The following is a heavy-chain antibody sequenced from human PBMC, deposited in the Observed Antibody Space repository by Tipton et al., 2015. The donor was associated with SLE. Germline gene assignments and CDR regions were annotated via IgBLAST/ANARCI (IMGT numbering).Heavy chain of an antibody. CDR3: AKDAEAFGI. CDR2: ISSSSSYI. CDR1: GLTFSSYS. Sequence: SLRLSCAASGLTFSSYSMNWVRQAPGKGLEWVSSISSSSSYIYYADPVKGRFTISRDNAKNSLYLQMNSLRAEDTAVYYCAKDAEAFGIWGQGTMVTVSS. V-gene: IGHV3-21*04. J-gene: IGHJ3*02.